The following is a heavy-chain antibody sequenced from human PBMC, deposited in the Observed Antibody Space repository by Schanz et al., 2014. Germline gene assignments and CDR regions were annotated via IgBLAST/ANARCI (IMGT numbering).Heavy chain of an antibody. Sequence: EVQLVESGGGVVQPGGSLRLSCATSGFTFITYTMNWVRQTPGKGLEWVSFISSSGTSIYYADSVKGRFTISRGNAKNSVFLQMNRLRAEDTAVYYCATEGPRGTRHPINYYYAMDNWGQGTKVTV. CDR1: GFTFITYT. CDR3: ATEGPRGTRHPINYYYAMDN. CDR2: ISSSGTSI. D-gene: IGHD6-6*01. V-gene: IGHV3-48*01. J-gene: IGHJ6*02.